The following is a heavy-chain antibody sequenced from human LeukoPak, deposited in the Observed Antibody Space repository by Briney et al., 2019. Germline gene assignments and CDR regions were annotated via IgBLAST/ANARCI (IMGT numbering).Heavy chain of an antibody. Sequence: GGSLRLSCAASGFTFSSYGMHWVRQAPGKGLEWVAVISYDGSNKYYADSVKGRFTISRDNSKNTLYLQMNSLRAEDTSVYYCARDFRSSPAAMDVWGKGTTVTVSS. J-gene: IGHJ6*04. V-gene: IGHV3-30*03. CDR1: GFTFSSYG. CDR2: ISYDGSNK. CDR3: ARDFRSSPAAMDV. D-gene: IGHD2-2*01.